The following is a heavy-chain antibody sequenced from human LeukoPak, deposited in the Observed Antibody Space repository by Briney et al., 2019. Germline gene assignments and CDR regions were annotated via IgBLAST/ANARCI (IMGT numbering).Heavy chain of an antibody. CDR2: IYHLGAT. D-gene: IGHD4-23*01. Sequence: KPSETLSLTCTVSGGSISSSNWWSWVRQPPGKGLECIGDIYHLGATNYNPSLKSRVTISVDKSKNQFSLSLTSVTAADTAVYYCARGTTVVTPGFDYWGQGTLVTVSS. CDR3: ARGTTVVTPGFDY. J-gene: IGHJ4*02. V-gene: IGHV4-4*02. CDR1: GGSISSSNW.